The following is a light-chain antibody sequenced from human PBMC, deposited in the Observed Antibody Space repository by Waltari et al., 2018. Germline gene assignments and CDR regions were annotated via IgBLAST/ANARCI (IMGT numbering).Light chain of an antibody. CDR2: VAS. Sequence: IQMTQSPSSLSASVGDRVTITCRASQSISTSLNWYQQIPGKAPKLLIYVASTVQSGGPSRFSGSGSGTDFSLTISSLQPEDFATYYCQQSYTTAYTFGQGTKLEIK. CDR3: QQSYTTAYT. V-gene: IGKV1-39*01. CDR1: QSISTS. J-gene: IGKJ2*01.